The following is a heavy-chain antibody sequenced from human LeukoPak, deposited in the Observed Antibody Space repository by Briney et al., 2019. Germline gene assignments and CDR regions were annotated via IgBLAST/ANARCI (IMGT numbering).Heavy chain of an antibody. Sequence: PGGSLRLSCAASGFSFSSYNMIWARQAPGKGLEWVSSISSTSDYINYADSVEGRFTISRDNANNSLYLQMNSLRAEDTAVYYCGRMNSAEWFGELSVDPWGQGTLVTVSS. J-gene: IGHJ5*02. CDR2: ISSTSDYI. CDR1: GFSFSSYN. V-gene: IGHV3-21*01. D-gene: IGHD3-10*01. CDR3: GRMNSAEWFGELSVDP.